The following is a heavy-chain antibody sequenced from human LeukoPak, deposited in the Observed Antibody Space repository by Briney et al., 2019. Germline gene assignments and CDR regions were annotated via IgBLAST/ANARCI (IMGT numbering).Heavy chain of an antibody. J-gene: IGHJ4*02. CDR2: ISGSGGST. Sequence: GGSLRLSCAASGFTFSSYVMSWVRQVPGKGLEWVSSISGSGGSTYYADSVKGRFTISRDNSKNTLYLQMNSLRAEDTAVYYCAKGGPYSKYDYWGQGTLVTVSS. CDR3: AKGGPYSKYDY. D-gene: IGHD4-11*01. CDR1: GFTFSSYV. V-gene: IGHV3-23*01.